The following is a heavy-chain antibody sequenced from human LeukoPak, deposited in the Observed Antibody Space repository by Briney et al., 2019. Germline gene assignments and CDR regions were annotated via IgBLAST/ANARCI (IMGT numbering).Heavy chain of an antibody. CDR1: GGXFSSGDYY. Sequence: SQTLSLTCTVSGGXFSSGDYYWSWIRQSPGRGLEYIGYIYYSRNTFYNPSLTNRVTISVDTSKNQLSLTLSTVTAADTAVYYSAREATYYFVGRPFDLWGQGTLLTVSS. V-gene: IGHV4-30-4*01. D-gene: IGHD3-10*02. CDR3: AREATYYFVGRPFDL. CDR2: IYYSRNT. J-gene: IGHJ4*02.